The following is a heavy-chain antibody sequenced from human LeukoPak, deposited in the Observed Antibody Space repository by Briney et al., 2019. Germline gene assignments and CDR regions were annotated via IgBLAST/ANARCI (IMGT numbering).Heavy chain of an antibody. Sequence: ASVKVSCKASGYTFTGYYMHWVRQAPGQGLEWMGWINPNSGGTNYAQKFQGRVTMTRDTSISTAYMELSRLRSDDTAVYYCAREVGVGCSSTSCYSGSIDYWGQGTLVTVSS. J-gene: IGHJ4*02. V-gene: IGHV1-2*02. D-gene: IGHD2-2*01. CDR2: INPNSGGT. CDR1: GYTFTGYY. CDR3: AREVGVGCSSTSCYSGSIDY.